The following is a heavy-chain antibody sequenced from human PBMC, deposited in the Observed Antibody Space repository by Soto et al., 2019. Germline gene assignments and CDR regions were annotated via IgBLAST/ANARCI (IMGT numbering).Heavy chain of an antibody. CDR3: ARGIAAPGNIYDGLGGQYFDY. V-gene: IGHV1-18*04. J-gene: IGHJ4*02. CDR1: GYTFTNYV. CDR2: INVYNENR. Sequence: ASVKVSCKASGYTFTNYVVTGVRQAPGQGLEWMGWINVYNENRGYAQRFQGRVTMTTATSTTTAYLELRGLTSDDTAVYYCARGIAAPGNIYDGLGGQYFDYSGQRIQVTVSS. D-gene: IGHD6-13*01.